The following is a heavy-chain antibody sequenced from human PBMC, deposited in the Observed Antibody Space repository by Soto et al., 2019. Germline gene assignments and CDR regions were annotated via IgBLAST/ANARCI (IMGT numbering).Heavy chain of an antibody. CDR1: GYSFTSYW. V-gene: IGHV5-10-1*01. Sequence: PGASLKISCQGSGYSFTSYWISWVRQMPGKGLEWMGRIDPSDSYTNYSPSFQGHVTISADKSISTAYLQWSSLKASDTAMYYCARGTAARRKEVDYWGQGTLVTVSS. J-gene: IGHJ4*02. D-gene: IGHD6-6*01. CDR3: ARGTAARRKEVDY. CDR2: IDPSDSYT.